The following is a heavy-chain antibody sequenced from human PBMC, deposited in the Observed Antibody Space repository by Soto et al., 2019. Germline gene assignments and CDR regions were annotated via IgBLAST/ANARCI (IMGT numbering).Heavy chain of an antibody. CDR1: GGSVSSGSFY. J-gene: IGHJ6*02. CDR2: FYDSGST. V-gene: IGHV4-61*01. D-gene: IGHD5-12*01. CDR3: AASAPPATNYYYAMDV. Sequence: SETLSLTCTVSGGSVSSGSFYWSWIRRPPGKGLEWIGYFYDSGSTIYNPSLRSRVTMSVDTSKNQFSLKLSSVTAADTAVYYCAASAPPATNYYYAMDVWGQGTTVTVSS.